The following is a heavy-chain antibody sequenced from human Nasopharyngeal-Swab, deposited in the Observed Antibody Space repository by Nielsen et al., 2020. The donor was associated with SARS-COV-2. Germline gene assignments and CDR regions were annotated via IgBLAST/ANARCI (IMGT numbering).Heavy chain of an antibody. J-gene: IGHJ6*02. V-gene: IGHV3-30*04. CDR3: ARGPYSSSSYYYYGMDV. Sequence: GGSLRLSCAASGFTFSSYAMHWVRQAPGKGLEWVAVISYDGSNKYYADSVKGRFTISRDNSKNTLHLQMNSLRAEDTAVYYCARGPYSSSSYYYYGMDVWGQGTTVTVSS. CDR2: ISYDGSNK. D-gene: IGHD6-13*01. CDR1: GFTFSSYA.